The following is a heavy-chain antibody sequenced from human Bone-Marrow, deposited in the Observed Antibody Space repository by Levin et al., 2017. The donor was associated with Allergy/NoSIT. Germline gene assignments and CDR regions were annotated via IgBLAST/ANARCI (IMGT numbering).Heavy chain of an antibody. J-gene: IGHJ6*02. Sequence: SETLSLTCTVSGGSLSNFYWSWIRQPPGKRLEWIGYIYYSWATNYNPSLKSRVTISVDTSKNQFSLKLPSVTAADTAIYYCARGGGFGEFPGHYYYTMDVWGPGTTVTVSS. D-gene: IGHD3-10*01. CDR2: IYYSWAT. CDR3: ARGGGFGEFPGHYYYTMDV. CDR1: GGSLSNFY. V-gene: IGHV4-59*01.